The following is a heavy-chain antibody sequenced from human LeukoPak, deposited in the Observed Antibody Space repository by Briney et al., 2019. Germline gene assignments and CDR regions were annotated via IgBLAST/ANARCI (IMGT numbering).Heavy chain of an antibody. J-gene: IGHJ5*02. Sequence: SETLSLTCAVYGGSFSGYYWSWIRQPPGKGLEWIGEINHSGSTNYNPSLKSRVTISVDTSKNQFSLKLSSVTAADTAVYYCASGYGDSSWFDPWGQGTLVTVSS. CDR3: ASGYGDSSWFDP. D-gene: IGHD4-17*01. CDR1: GGSFSGYY. CDR2: INHSGST. V-gene: IGHV4-34*01.